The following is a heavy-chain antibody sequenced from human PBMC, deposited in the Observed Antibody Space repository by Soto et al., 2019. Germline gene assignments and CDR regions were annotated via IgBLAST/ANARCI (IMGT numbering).Heavy chain of an antibody. D-gene: IGHD6-13*01. CDR3: ARKKQQLVVSVYYYYYGMDL. V-gene: IGHV1-69*01. CDR1: GGTFSSYA. CDR2: IIPVFGTA. Sequence: QVQLVQSGAGVKKPGSSVKVSCKASGGTFSSYAISWVRQAPGQGLEWMGGIIPVFGTANYAQKFQGRVTITADESTSSAYMELGSLKSEDTAVYYCARKKQQLVVSVYYYYYGMDLWGQGTTVTVAS. J-gene: IGHJ6*02.